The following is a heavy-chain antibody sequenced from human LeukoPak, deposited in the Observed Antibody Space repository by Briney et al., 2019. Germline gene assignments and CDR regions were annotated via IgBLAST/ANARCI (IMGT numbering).Heavy chain of an antibody. J-gene: IGHJ4*02. V-gene: IGHV3-7*01. D-gene: IGHD3-10*01. CDR1: GFTFTSYW. Sequence: PGGSLRLSCAASGFTFTSYWMTWVRQAPGKGLDRVANIKQDGSVKNYVDSLRGRFTISRDNAKDSLYLQMNSLRAEDTAVYFCARNYYYRFNYWGQGTLVAASS. CDR3: ARNYYYRFNY. CDR2: IKQDGSVK.